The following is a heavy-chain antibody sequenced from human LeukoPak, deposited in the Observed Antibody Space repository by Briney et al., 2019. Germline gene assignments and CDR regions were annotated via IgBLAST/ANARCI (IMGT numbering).Heavy chain of an antibody. CDR1: GLTFSTYG. CDR3: ARDGGTVTGYFDY. V-gene: IGHV3-33*01. CDR2: IWYDGSNK. Sequence: PGGSLRLSCAASGLTFSTYGMHWVRQAPGKGLEWVAVIWYDGSNKYYADSVKGRFTISRDNSKNTLYLQMNSLRAEDTAVYYCARDGGTVTGYFDYWGQGTLVTVSS. J-gene: IGHJ4*02. D-gene: IGHD4-17*01.